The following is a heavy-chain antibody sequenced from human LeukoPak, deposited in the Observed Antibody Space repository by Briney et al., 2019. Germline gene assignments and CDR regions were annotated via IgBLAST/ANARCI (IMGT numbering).Heavy chain of an antibody. CDR3: ARGGGNYYDSSGDNWFDP. CDR2: IYYSGST. D-gene: IGHD3-22*01. V-gene: IGHV4-59*01. J-gene: IGHJ5*02. Sequence: SETLSLTCTVSGGSISSYYWSCIRQPPGKGLEWIGYIYYSGSTNYNPSLKSRVTISVDTSKNQFSLKLSSVTAADTAVYYCARGGGNYYDSSGDNWFDPWGQGTLVTVSS. CDR1: GGSISSYY.